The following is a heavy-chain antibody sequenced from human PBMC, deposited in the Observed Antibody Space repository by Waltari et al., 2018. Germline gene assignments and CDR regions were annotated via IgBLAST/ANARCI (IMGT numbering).Heavy chain of an antibody. CDR3: ASTVRWLNFDQ. J-gene: IGHJ4*02. Sequence: VPLQESGPVLVTPSEPRSLTPTLPGHSLTTFYRSWIRQSPGKGLEWIANVHKNGNNNCNPSLQSRVTMSRDTSRSQLSLRLTSVTAADTAVYYCASTVRWLNFDQWGQGTLVTVSS. CDR2: VHKNGNN. V-gene: IGHV4-59*01. D-gene: IGHD6-19*01. CDR1: GHSLTTFY.